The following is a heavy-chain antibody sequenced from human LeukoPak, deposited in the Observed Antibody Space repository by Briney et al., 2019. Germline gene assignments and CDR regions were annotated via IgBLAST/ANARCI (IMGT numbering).Heavy chain of an antibody. D-gene: IGHD2/OR15-2a*01. V-gene: IGHV3-49*03. CDR2: IRPKSDGGTA. CDR1: GFTFRDQF. Sequence: GGSLRLSRTTSGFTFRDQFITWFRQAPGKGLEWVAFIRPKSDGGTAEYAASVKGRFTMSRDDSRSIAYLDMNSLKTEDTAVYYCDNRGYWGQGTLVTVSS. CDR3: DNRGY. J-gene: IGHJ4*02.